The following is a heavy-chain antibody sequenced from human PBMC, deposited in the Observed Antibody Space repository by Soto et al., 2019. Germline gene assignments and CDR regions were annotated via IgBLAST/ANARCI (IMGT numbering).Heavy chain of an antibody. CDR3: ARVRFYASGSSINWFDP. D-gene: IGHD3-10*01. V-gene: IGHV3-11*01. J-gene: IGHJ5*02. CDR1: GFTFSDYY. Sequence: VGSLRLSCAASGFTFSDYYMSWIRQAPGKGLEWVSYISSSGSTIYYADSVKGRFTISRDNAKNSLYLQMNSLRAEDTAVYYCARVRFYASGSSINWFDPWGQGTLVTVSS. CDR2: ISSSGSTI.